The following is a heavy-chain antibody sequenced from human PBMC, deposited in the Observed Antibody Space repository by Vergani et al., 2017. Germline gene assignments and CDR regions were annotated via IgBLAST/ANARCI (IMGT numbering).Heavy chain of an antibody. CDR3: ARGFRGLRGFYYMYFDY. J-gene: IGHJ4*02. V-gene: IGHV4-39*02. Sequence: QVKLQESGPGLLKPSQTLSLTCTVSGESIRSGSHYWSWIRQTPGKGLEWIGEVNHRGAANYNPSLQSRVIISVDTSKNHVSLNVTSVTAADTATYYCARGFRGLRGFYYMYFDYWGQGSLVTVSS. CDR1: GESIRSGSHY. D-gene: IGHD3-22*01. CDR2: VNHRGAA.